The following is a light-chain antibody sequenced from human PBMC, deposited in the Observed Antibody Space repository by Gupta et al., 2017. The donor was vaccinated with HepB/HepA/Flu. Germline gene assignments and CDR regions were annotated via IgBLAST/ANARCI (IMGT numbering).Light chain of an antibody. CDR3: MQALQSPFT. CDR1: QSILHNNGYSY. CDR2: FGS. J-gene: IGKJ3*01. V-gene: IGKV2-28*01. Sequence: DIVRSQSPLSLSVTPGATASISCRSSQSILHNNGYSYLDWYLQKPGQSPQLLISFGSVRASGVPDRFSGSASGTDFTLTISSVQAEDFGVYYCMQALQSPFTFGPGTKVEIK.